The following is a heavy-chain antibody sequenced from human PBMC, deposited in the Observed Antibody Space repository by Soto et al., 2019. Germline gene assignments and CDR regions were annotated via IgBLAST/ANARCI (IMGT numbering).Heavy chain of an antibody. V-gene: IGHV3-30*03. CDR1: GFTFSSYG. J-gene: IGHJ3*02. D-gene: IGHD3-10*01. CDR2: ISYDGSNK. CDR3: ARWLVEGGAFDI. Sequence: QVQLVESGGGVVQPGRSLRLSCAASGFTFSSYGMHWVRQAPGKGLEWVAVISYDGSNKYYADSVKGRFTISRDNSKNTLYLQMNSIRAEDTAVYYCARWLVEGGAFDIWGQGTMVTVSS.